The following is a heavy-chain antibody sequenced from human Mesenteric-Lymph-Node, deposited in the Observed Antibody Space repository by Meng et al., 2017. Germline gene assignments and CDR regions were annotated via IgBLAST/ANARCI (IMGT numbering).Heavy chain of an antibody. CDR2: INAGNGNT. CDR1: GYTFTSYA. V-gene: IGHV1-3*01. J-gene: IGHJ4*02. CDR3: ASYYDSSGYYYPFAY. D-gene: IGHD3-22*01. Sequence: QVWLVQSWAEVKKPWAPVHVACKASGYTFTSYAMHWVRQAPGQMLEWMGWINAGNGNTKYSQKFQGRVTITRDTSASTAYMELSSLRSEDTAVYYCASYYDSSGYYYPFAYWGQGTLVTVSS.